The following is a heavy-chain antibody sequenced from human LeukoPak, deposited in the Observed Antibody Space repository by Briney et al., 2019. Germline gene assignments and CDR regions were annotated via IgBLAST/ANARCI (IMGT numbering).Heavy chain of an antibody. J-gene: IGHJ4*02. D-gene: IGHD2-2*01. CDR1: GFTLSSYW. V-gene: IGHV3-74*01. CDR3: ASDSSSWGLFDH. CDR2: IDTDGSST. Sequence: GGSLRLSCAASGFTLSSYWMHWVRQAPGKGLVWVSRIDTDGSSTNYADSVKGRFTISRDDSKNSLYLQMHSLRVDDTAVYYCASDSSSWGLFDHWGRGTLVTVSS.